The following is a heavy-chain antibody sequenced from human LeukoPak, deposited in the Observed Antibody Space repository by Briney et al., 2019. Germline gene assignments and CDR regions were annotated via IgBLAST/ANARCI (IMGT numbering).Heavy chain of an antibody. D-gene: IGHD3-22*01. V-gene: IGHV3-7*01. Sequence: GGSLRLSCAASGFTFSSYWMSWVRQAPGKGLEWVANIKQDGSEKYYVDSVKGRFTISRDNAKNSLYLQMNSLRAEDTAVYYCARDPRGYDSSGYPNWFDPWGQGTLVTVSS. CDR1: GFTFSSYW. J-gene: IGHJ5*02. CDR3: ARDPRGYDSSGYPNWFDP. CDR2: IKQDGSEK.